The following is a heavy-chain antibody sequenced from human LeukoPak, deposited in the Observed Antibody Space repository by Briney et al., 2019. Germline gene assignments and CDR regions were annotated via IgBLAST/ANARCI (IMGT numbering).Heavy chain of an antibody. CDR3: ARGAPPRIAVAGDAFDI. V-gene: IGHV3-7*01. D-gene: IGHD6-19*01. CDR1: GFTFSSYW. CDR2: IKQDGSEK. J-gene: IGHJ3*02. Sequence: GGSLRLSCAASGFTFSSYWMSWVRQAPGKGLEWVANIKQDGSEKYYVDSVKGRFTISRDNAKNSLYLQMNSLRAEDTAVYYCARGAPPRIAVAGDAFDIWGQGTMVTVS.